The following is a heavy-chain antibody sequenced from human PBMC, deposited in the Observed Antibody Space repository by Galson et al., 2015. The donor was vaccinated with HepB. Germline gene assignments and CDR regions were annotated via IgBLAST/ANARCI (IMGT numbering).Heavy chain of an antibody. J-gene: IGHJ6*02. V-gene: IGHV3-74*01. CDR1: GFTFSSYW. CDR2: INSDGSST. Sequence: SLRLSCAASGFTFSSYWMHWVRQAPGKGLVWVSRINSDGSSTSYADSVKGRFTIARDNAKNTLYLQMNSLRAEDTAVYYCARGNYYYYYGMDVWGQGTTVTVSS. CDR3: ARGNYYYYYGMDV.